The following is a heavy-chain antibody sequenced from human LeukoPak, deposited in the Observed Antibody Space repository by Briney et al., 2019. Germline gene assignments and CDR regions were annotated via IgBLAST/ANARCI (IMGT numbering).Heavy chain of an antibody. CDR2: ISSSSGTM. CDR3: AREDNQPLIYNSFDY. V-gene: IGHV3-48*04. J-gene: IGHJ4*02. CDR1: GFTFSSYG. D-gene: IGHD5-24*01. Sequence: GSLRLSCAASGFTFSSYGMHWVRQAPGKGLEWVSYISSSSGTMYYTASVKGRFTVSRDNAKNSLFLQINSLRAEDTGLYYCAREDNQPLIYNSFDYWGQGTLVTVSS.